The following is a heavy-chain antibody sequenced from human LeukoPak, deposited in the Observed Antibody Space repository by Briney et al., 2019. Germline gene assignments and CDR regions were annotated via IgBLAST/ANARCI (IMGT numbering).Heavy chain of an antibody. D-gene: IGHD2-15*01. V-gene: IGHV4-39*07. CDR1: GGSISSSSYY. Sequence: SETLSLTCTVSGGSISSSSYYWGWIRQPPGKGLEWIGSIYYSGSTYYNPSLKSQVTISVDTSKNQFSLKLSSVTAADTAVYYCARIIVVVVAATLNHDAFDIWGQGTMVTVSS. J-gene: IGHJ3*02. CDR3: ARIIVVVVAATLNHDAFDI. CDR2: IYYSGST.